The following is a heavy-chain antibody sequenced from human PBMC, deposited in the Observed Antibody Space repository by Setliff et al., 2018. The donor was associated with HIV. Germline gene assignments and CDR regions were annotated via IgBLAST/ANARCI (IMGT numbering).Heavy chain of an antibody. Sequence: ASVKVSCKASGYTFTSYYMHWVRHAPGQGLQWMGIINPSGGSTTYAQKFQGRVTMTRDTSTTTIFMELSSLRSEETAVYYCARDGYYNFWSGYGYYYYYMYVWGKGTTVTVSS. CDR1: GYTFTSYY. CDR3: ARDGYYNFWSGYGYYYYYMYV. CDR2: INPSGGST. D-gene: IGHD3-3*01. V-gene: IGHV1-46*01. J-gene: IGHJ6*03.